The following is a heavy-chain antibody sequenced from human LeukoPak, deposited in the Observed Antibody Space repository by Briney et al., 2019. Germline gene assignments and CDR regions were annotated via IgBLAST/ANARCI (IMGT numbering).Heavy chain of an antibody. D-gene: IGHD1-26*01. CDR2: IWYDGSNK. CDR1: GFTFSSYG. CDR3: ARDRYRYSGSHDAFDI. J-gene: IGHJ3*02. Sequence: GGSLRLSCAASGFTFSSYGMHWVRQAPGKGLEWVAVIWYDGSNKYYADSVKGRFTISRDNSKNTLYLQMNSLRAEDTAVYYCARDRYRYSGSHDAFDIWGQGTMVTVSS. V-gene: IGHV3-33*01.